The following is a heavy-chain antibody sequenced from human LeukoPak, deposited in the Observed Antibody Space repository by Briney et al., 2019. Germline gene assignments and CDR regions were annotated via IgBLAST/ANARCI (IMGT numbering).Heavy chain of an antibody. Sequence: PSETLSLTCTVSGGSISSSSYYWGWIRQPPGKGLEWIGSIYYSGSTYYNPSLKSRVTISVDTSKNQFSLKLSSVTAADTAVYYCARRQRGVRAFDIWGRGTMVTVSS. CDR3: ARRQRGVRAFDI. V-gene: IGHV4-39*01. CDR2: IYYSGST. CDR1: GGSISSSSYY. D-gene: IGHD3-10*01. J-gene: IGHJ3*02.